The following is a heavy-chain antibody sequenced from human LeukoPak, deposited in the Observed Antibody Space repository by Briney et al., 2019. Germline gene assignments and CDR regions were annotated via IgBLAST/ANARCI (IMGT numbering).Heavy chain of an antibody. CDR2: IYHSGST. CDR3: VGGTPPEDY. V-gene: IGHV4-38-2*02. J-gene: IGHJ4*02. Sequence: SETLSLTCTVSGYSISSGYYWGWIRQPPGKGLEWIGSIYHSGSTYYNPSLKSRVTISVDTSKNQFSLKLSSVTAADTAVYYCVGGTPPEDYWGQGTLVTVSS. CDR1: GYSISSGYY. D-gene: IGHD1-14*01.